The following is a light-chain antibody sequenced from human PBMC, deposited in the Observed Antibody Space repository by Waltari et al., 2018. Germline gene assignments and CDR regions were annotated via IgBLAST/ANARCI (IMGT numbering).Light chain of an antibody. V-gene: IGKV1-39*01. CDR2: GAS. CDR3: QQGYNTPST. CDR1: QTISTY. Sequence: DIQMTQSPSSLSASVGDRVTITCRASQTISTYLNWYQQKPGEAPKLLIYGASSLHSGVPSRFSGRGSGTYVTLTISSLQPEDSATYYCQQGYNTPSTFGGGTKVEIK. J-gene: IGKJ4*01.